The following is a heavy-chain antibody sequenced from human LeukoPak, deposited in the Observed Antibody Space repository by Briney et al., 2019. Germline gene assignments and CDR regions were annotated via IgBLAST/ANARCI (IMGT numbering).Heavy chain of an antibody. CDR3: TTEGGWNYGDYYYYYYMDV. V-gene: IGHV3-15*01. J-gene: IGHJ6*03. CDR1: GFTFSNAW. Sequence: AGGSLRLSCAASGFTFSNAWMSWVRQAPGKGLEWVGRIKSKTDGGTTDYATPMKGRFTISRDDSKNTLFLQMNSLKSEDTAVYYCTTEGGWNYGDYYYYYYMDVWGKGTTVTVSS. CDR2: IKSKTDGGTT. D-gene: IGHD4-17*01.